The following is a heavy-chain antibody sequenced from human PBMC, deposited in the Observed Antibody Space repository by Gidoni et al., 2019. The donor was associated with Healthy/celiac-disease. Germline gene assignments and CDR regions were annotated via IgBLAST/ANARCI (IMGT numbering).Heavy chain of an antibody. D-gene: IGHD1-26*01. CDR2: IWYDGSNK. J-gene: IGHJ4*02. CDR3: ARVVGSHSLFDY. V-gene: IGHV3-33*01. Sequence: QVQLVESGGGVVQPGRSLRLSCAASGFTFSSYGMHWVRQAPGKGLEWVAVIWYDGSNKDYADSVKGRFTISRDNSKNTLYLQMNSLRAEDTAVYYCARVVGSHSLFDYWGQGTLVTVSS. CDR1: GFTFSSYG.